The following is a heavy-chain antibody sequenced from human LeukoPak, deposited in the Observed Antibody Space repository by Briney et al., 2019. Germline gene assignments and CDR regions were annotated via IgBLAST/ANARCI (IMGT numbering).Heavy chain of an antibody. CDR1: GDSISSGGYY. J-gene: IGHJ5*02. CDR3: ARGFGGAARNWFDP. V-gene: IGHV4-31*03. D-gene: IGHD3-16*01. CDR2: IYYSGST. Sequence: SETLSLTCTMSGDSISSGGYYWSWIRQYPGEGLEWIGYIYYSGSTDYNPSLKRRLSMSVDTSKNQFSLKLSSVTAADTAVYYCARGFGGAARNWFDPWGQGTLVTVSS.